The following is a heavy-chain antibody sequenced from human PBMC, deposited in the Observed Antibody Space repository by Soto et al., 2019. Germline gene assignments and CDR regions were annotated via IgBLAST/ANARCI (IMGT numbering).Heavy chain of an antibody. CDR3: VRDDRWAFDF. D-gene: IGHD3-22*01. V-gene: IGHV3-48*02. CDR2: ISIGSGSI. J-gene: IGHJ3*01. CDR1: EFTLSNDA. Sequence: EVHLVESGGGLVQPGGSLRVSCAASEFTLSNDALNWVRQAPGKGRKLVSYISIGSGSIFYAESGQGRFPISRDDAKNSLYLQMNSLRDEDTAVYYCVRDDRWAFDFWGQGTMVTVSS.